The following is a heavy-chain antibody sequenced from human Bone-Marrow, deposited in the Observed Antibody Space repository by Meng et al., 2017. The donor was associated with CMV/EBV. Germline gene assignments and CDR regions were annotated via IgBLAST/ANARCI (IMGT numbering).Heavy chain of an antibody. D-gene: IGHD3-10*01. CDR2: TSSGGVT. V-gene: IGHV4-59*11. CDR3: AARGSGTGWFDP. Sequence: CRVSGGSIRTPYWGCLRQPRGTPMEWLGSTSSGGVTNFTPSLKSRVTISVDTSKNQLSLKLSSVTAAKTDVYYWAARGSGTGWFDPWGQGTLVTVSS. J-gene: IGHJ5*02. CDR1: GGSIRTPY.